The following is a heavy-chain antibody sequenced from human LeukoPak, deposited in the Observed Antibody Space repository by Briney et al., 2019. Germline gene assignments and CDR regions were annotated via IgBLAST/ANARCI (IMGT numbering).Heavy chain of an antibody. J-gene: IGHJ3*02. CDR3: TNYDSSGYYYPNAFDI. CDR2: IYYSGST. CDR1: GGSISSSSYY. V-gene: IGHV4-39*01. Sequence: SETLSLTCTVSGGSISSSSYYWGWIRQPPGKGLEWIGSIYYSGSTYYNPSLKSRVTISVDTSKNQFSLKLSSVTAADTAVYYCTNYDSSGYYYPNAFDIWGQGRMVTVSS. D-gene: IGHD3-22*01.